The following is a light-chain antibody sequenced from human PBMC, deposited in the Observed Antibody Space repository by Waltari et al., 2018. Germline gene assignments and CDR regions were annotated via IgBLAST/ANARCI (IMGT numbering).Light chain of an antibody. J-gene: IGLJ2*01. CDR3: SSYAGRNGVI. CDR1: TSDVGAYAY. CDR2: EVT. V-gene: IGLV2-8*01. Sequence: QSALTQPPSASGSPGQSVTISCTATTSDVGAYAYASWYQQHPGKAPNPLLPEVTPRPSGVPDRFSGSKSGNTASLTVSGLQAEDEAVYYCSSYAGRNGVIFGGGTMLTVL.